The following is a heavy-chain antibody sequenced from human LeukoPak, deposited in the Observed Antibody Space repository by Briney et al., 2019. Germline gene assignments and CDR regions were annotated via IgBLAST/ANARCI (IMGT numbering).Heavy chain of an antibody. D-gene: IGHD3-10*01. CDR3: ARTYYYGSGSYRGNYYYYMDV. CDR2: IYTSGST. Sequence: PSETLSLTCTVSGGSISSYYWSWIRQPAGKGLEWIGRIYTSGSTNYNPSLKSRVTMSVDTSKNQFSLKLSSVTAADTAVYYCARTYYYGSGSYRGNYYYYMDVWGKGTTVTISS. CDR1: GGSISSYY. V-gene: IGHV4-4*07. J-gene: IGHJ6*03.